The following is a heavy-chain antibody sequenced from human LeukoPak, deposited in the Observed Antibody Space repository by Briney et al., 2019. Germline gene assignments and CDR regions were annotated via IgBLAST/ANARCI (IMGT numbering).Heavy chain of an antibody. D-gene: IGHD3-9*01. CDR1: GFTFITYW. V-gene: IGHV3-48*04. Sequence: GGSLRLSCTASGFTFITYWMSWVRQAPGKGLEWVSYISSSGSTTYYADSVKGRFTISRDNAKNSLYLQMNSLRAEDTAVYYCAKGDTIFRPFDYWGQGTLVTVSS. CDR2: ISSSGSTT. J-gene: IGHJ4*02. CDR3: AKGDTIFRPFDY.